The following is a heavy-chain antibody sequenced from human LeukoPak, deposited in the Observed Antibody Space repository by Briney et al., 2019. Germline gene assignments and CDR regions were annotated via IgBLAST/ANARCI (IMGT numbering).Heavy chain of an antibody. V-gene: IGHV3-48*01. Sequence: GGSLRLSCAASGFTFSSYSMNWVRQAPGKGLEWVSYISSSSNTIHYAESVKGRFTISRDNAKNSLYLQMNSLRAEDTAVYYCARGLSPHYYYYMDVWGKGTTVTVSS. CDR1: GFTFSSYS. CDR3: ARGLSPHYYYYMDV. J-gene: IGHJ6*03. CDR2: ISSSSNTI.